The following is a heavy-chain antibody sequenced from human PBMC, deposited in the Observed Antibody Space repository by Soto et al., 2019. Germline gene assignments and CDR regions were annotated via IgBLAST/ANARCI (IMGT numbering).Heavy chain of an antibody. CDR3: ARSLLDEYSSSWRSAYYGMDV. CDR2: INPNSGGT. D-gene: IGHD6-13*01. Sequence: QVQLVQSGAEVKKPGASVKVSCKASGFTFSAYYIYWLRQAPGQGLEWIGWINPNSGGTNNAQKSQGRVTMTRDTSTSTVYMELSALIPDDTAVYYCARSLLDEYSSSWRSAYYGMDVWGQGTTVTVSS. V-gene: IGHV1-2*02. CDR1: GFTFSAYY. J-gene: IGHJ6*02.